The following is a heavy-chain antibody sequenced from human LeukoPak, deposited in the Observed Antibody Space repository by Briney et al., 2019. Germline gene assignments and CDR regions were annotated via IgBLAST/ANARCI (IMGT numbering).Heavy chain of an antibody. Sequence: GRSLRLSCAASGFTFSSYGMHWVRQAPGKGLEWVAVISYDGSNKYYADSVEGRFTISRDNSKNTLYLQMNSLRAEDTAVYYCARDFAGAEYVDTARTFDYWGQGTLVTVSS. J-gene: IGHJ4*02. CDR3: ARDFAGAEYVDTARTFDY. CDR1: GFTFSSYG. D-gene: IGHD5-18*01. CDR2: ISYDGSNK. V-gene: IGHV3-30*03.